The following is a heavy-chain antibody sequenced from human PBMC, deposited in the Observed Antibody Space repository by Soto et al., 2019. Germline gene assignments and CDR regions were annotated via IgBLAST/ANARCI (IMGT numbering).Heavy chain of an antibody. D-gene: IGHD6-13*01. CDR1: DLTFSTSA. CDR2: IGPAGDT. J-gene: IGHJ4*02. Sequence: EVQLVESGGGLVQPGGSLRLSLAAFDLTFSTSAFPWFGNPPGRGWEWVSAIGPAGDTYYPGSVQGRFTISRDNAKNSLYLQVNTLRAEDTAIYYCATGGWGSSWYEGGSRIDYWGQGTLVTVSS. CDR3: ATGGWGSSWYEGGSRIDY. V-gene: IGHV3-13*01.